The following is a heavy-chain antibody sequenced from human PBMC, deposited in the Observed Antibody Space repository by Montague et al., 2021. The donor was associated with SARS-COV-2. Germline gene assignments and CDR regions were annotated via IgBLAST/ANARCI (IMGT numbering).Heavy chain of an antibody. CDR1: GGSISSYY. CDR2: IYYSGST. J-gene: IGHJ6*02. D-gene: IGHD6-13*01. CDR3: ARAGQQLARYYYYGMDV. Sequence: SETLSLTCTVSGGSISSYYWSWIRQLPGKGLEWIGYIYYSGSTNYNHSLKSRVTISVDTSKNQFSLKLSSVTATDTAVYYCARAGQQLARYYYYGMDVWGQGTTVTVSS. V-gene: IGHV4-59*01.